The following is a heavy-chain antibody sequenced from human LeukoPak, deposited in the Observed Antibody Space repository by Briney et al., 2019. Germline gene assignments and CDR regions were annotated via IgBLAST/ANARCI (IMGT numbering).Heavy chain of an antibody. CDR2: ISWDAGST. D-gene: IGHD2-2*03. CDR3: AKDLSTSGWILEY. V-gene: IGHV3-43*01. CDR1: GFTSDDYT. J-gene: IGHJ4*02. Sequence: GGSLRLSCAASGFTSDDYTMHWVRHAPGKGLEWVSVISWDAGSTVYADSVKGRFTISRDNSKNSLYLQMNSLRTDDTALYYCAKDLSTSGWILEYWGQGTLVTVSS.